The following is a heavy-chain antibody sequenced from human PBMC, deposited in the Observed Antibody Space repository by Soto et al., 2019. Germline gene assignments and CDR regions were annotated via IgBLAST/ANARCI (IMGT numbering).Heavy chain of an antibody. CDR1: GYSFTSYW. D-gene: IGHD6-19*01. Sequence: ASLKISGKGCGYSFTSYWISWVRQMPGKGLEWMGRIGPSDSYTNYSPSFQGHVTISADKSISTAYLQWSSLKASDTAMYYCARRVGYSSGGRGFDPWGQGTLVTASS. CDR3: ARRVGYSSGGRGFDP. CDR2: IGPSDSYT. J-gene: IGHJ5*02. V-gene: IGHV5-10-1*01.